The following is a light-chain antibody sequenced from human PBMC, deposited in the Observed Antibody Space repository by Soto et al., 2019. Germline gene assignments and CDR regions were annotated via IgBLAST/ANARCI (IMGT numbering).Light chain of an antibody. CDR2: DAS. V-gene: IGKV3-11*01. Sequence: SCSATEGVSNYLAWSQYRPRQAPRVLLFDASKRATGVPAKFRGCGPGKDHTLTLSSVEAEEFAVYYCQQRSKWPTSTFGQGTRLEIK. CDR3: QQRSKWPTST. J-gene: IGKJ5*01. CDR1: EGVSNY.